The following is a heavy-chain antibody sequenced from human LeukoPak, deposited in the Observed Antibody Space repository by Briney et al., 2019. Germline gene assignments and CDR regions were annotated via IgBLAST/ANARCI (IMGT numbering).Heavy chain of an antibody. CDR3: ARDTTVTTTAPDNYGYGLDF. Sequence: SVTLTCNVSGGTLSRYSRSWVRQAPGQGLEWMGRIIPILGIANYAQKFQGRVTITADKSTSTAYMELSSLRSEDTAVYYCARDTTVTTTAPDNYGYGLDFWGQGTMVSVSS. CDR2: IIPILGIA. D-gene: IGHD4-17*01. J-gene: IGHJ6*02. V-gene: IGHV1-69*04. CDR1: GGTLSRYS.